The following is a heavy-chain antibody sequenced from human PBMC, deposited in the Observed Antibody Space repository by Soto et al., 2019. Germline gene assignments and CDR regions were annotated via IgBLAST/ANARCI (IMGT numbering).Heavy chain of an antibody. CDR1: GYSFSFYG. Sequence: GASVKVSCKASGYSFSFYGINWVRQAPGQRLEWMGWINAGNGNTKYSQKFQGRVTITRDTSASTAYMELSSLRSEDTAVYYCARGGEPIDYWGQGTLVTVSS. CDR2: INAGNGNT. D-gene: IGHD2-21*01. CDR3: ARGGEPIDY. V-gene: IGHV1-3*01. J-gene: IGHJ4*02.